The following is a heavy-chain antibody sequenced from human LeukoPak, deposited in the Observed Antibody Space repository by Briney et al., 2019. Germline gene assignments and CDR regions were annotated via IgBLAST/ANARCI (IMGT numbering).Heavy chain of an antibody. CDR1: GFTFSSYS. Sequence: PGGSLRLSCAASGFTFSSYSMNWVRQAPGKGLEWVSSISSSSSYIYYADSVKGRFTISRDNAKNPLYLQMNSLRAEDTAVYYCARDRLAVAGSLDYFDYWGQGTLVTVSS. J-gene: IGHJ4*02. CDR2: ISSSSSYI. V-gene: IGHV3-21*01. CDR3: ARDRLAVAGSLDYFDY. D-gene: IGHD6-19*01.